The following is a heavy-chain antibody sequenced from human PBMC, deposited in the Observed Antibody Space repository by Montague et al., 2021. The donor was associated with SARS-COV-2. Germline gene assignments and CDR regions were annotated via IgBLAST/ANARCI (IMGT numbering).Heavy chain of an antibody. J-gene: IGHJ6*03. CDR1: AFSLSTSGMC. CDR3: SRMRYYYYMDV. CDR2: IDWDDDK. V-gene: IGHV2-70*01. Sequence: PALAKPTQTLTLTCTFSAFSLSTSGMCVSWIRQPPGKALEWLALIDWDDDKYYSTSLKTRLTISKDTSKNQLVLTMTNMDPVDTATYYCSRMRYYYYMDVWGKGTTVTVSS.